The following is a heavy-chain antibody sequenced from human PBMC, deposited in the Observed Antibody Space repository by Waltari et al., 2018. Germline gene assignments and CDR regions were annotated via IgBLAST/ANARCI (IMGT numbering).Heavy chain of an antibody. CDR3: ARRPYDILTGGFDS. CDR2: LYYGGS. V-gene: IGHV4-39*02. Sequence: QLQLQESGPGLVKPSETRPLSCTVAGAPISSKSSYWGWFRQPPGKGLEWLGSLYYGGSNYNPSLQSRVTISADTSKNRLSLKLTSVTATDTAEYYCARRPYDILTGGFDSWGQGTLVTVSS. J-gene: IGHJ4*02. CDR1: GAPISSKSSY. D-gene: IGHD3-9*01.